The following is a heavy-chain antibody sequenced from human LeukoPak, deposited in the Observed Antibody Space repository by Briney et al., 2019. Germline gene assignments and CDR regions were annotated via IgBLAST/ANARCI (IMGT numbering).Heavy chain of an antibody. V-gene: IGHV2-5*02. CDR2: IYWDDDK. CDR1: GFTLRTSGVG. CDR3: AHRSSWRYFDY. D-gene: IGHD6-13*01. J-gene: IGHJ4*02. Sequence: SGPTLVQPTQPLTLTCTFSGFTLRTSGVGVGWIRQPPGKALEWLALIYWDDDKRYSPSLKSRLTITKDTSKNQVVLTMANMDPVDTATYYCAHRSSWRYFDYWGQGTLVTVSS.